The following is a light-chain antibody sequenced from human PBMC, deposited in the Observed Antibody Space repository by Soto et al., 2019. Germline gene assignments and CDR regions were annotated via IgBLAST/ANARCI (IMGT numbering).Light chain of an antibody. J-gene: IGKJ1*01. CDR3: QHYNDYVVWT. V-gene: IGKV1-17*01. CDR2: AAF. Sequence: DIQMTQSPSALSASVGDRVTITCRASQDIRNDLAWYQQKPGQAPHLLIFAAFNLQSGVPSRFSGSGSGTEFTLTISSLQPDDFATYYCQHYNDYVVWTFGQGTKVDIK. CDR1: QDIRND.